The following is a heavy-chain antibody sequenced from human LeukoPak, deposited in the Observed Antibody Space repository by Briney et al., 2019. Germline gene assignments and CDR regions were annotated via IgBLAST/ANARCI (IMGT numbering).Heavy chain of an antibody. CDR1: GFTFSSYG. CDR3: ARDPLPEYYDILTGYYDSLYYFDY. D-gene: IGHD3-9*01. CDR2: ISSSGSTI. V-gene: IGHV3-48*03. J-gene: IGHJ4*02. Sequence: GGSLRLSCAAAGFTFSSYGMNWVRQAPGKGLEWVSYISSSGSTIYYADSVKGRFTISRDNAKNSLYLQMNSLRAEDTAVYYCARDPLPEYYDILTGYYDSLYYFDYWGQGTLVTVSS.